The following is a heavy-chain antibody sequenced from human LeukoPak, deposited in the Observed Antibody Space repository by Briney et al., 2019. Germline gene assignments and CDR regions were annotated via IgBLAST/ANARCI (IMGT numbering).Heavy chain of an antibody. V-gene: IGHV4-61*01. J-gene: IGHJ4*02. CDR1: GGSVTSTNYY. D-gene: IGHD3-10*01. CDR2: VSYTGIP. Sequence: PSETLSLTCTVSGGSVTSTNYYWSGIRQPPGEGLQWIGYVSYTGIPTYNPSLKSRVTISLDTSKSQFSLQLSSVTAADTAVYYCATQQWIGTFHYWGQGALVTVSS. CDR3: ATQQWIGTFHY.